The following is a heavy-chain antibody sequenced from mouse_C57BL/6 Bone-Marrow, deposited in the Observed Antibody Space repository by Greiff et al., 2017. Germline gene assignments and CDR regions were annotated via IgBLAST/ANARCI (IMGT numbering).Heavy chain of an antibody. CDR1: GYTFTSYW. D-gene: IGHD3-1*01. CDR2: IHPNSGST. Sequence: VQLQQPGAELVKPGASVKLSCKASGYTFTSYWMHWVKQRPGQGLEWIGMIHPNSGSTNYNEKFKGKATLTVDKSSSTAYMQLSSLTSEDAAVYYCERKNSGRDFDYWGQGTTLTVSS. CDR3: ERKNSGRDFDY. J-gene: IGHJ2*01. V-gene: IGHV1-64*01.